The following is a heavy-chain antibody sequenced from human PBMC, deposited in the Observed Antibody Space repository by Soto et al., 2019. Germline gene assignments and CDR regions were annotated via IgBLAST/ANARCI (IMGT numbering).Heavy chain of an antibody. CDR1: GFTFSSYA. J-gene: IGHJ4*02. CDR2: ISYDGSNK. Sequence: GGSLRLSCAASGFTFSSYAMSWVRQAPGKGLEWVSAISYDGSNKYYADSVKGRFTFSRDNSKNTMSLQMNSLRVEDTAVYYCARWGCSGSNCNLNQRSFDLWGQGTLVTVSS. V-gene: IGHV3-33*08. CDR3: ARWGCSGSNCNLNQRSFDL. D-gene: IGHD2-15*01.